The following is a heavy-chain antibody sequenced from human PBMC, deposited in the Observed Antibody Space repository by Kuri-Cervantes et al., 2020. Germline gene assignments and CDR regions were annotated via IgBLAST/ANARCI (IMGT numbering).Heavy chain of an antibody. V-gene: IGHV3-48*01. CDR2: ISSSSSTI. CDR1: GFTFSGSA. D-gene: IGHD4-17*01. CDR3: AREVGAGSYGDYLDYYYYMDV. Sequence: GGSLRLSCAASGFTFSGSAMNWVRQAPGKGLEWVSYISSSSSTIYYADSVKGRFTISRDNAKNSLYLQMNSLRAEDTAVYYCAREVGAGSYGDYLDYYYYMDVWGKGTTVTVSS. J-gene: IGHJ6*03.